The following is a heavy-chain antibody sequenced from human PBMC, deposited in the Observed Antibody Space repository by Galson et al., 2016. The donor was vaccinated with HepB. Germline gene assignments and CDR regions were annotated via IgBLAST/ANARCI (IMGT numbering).Heavy chain of an antibody. J-gene: IGHJ3*02. V-gene: IGHV4-31*03. D-gene: IGHD2/OR15-2a*01. CDR2: IYYSGST. Sequence: TLSLTCSVSGGSISSGGYYWSWIRQHPGKGLEWIGYIYYSGSTYYNPSLRSRLTISVDTSKNHFSLNLSSVTAADTSVYYCAREKRDSTNYWYAFDIWGQGTIVTVSS. CDR3: AREKRDSTNYWYAFDI. CDR1: GGSISSGGYY.